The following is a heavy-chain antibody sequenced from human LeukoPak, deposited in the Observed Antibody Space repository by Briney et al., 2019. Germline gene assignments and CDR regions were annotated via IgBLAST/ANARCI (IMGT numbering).Heavy chain of an antibody. CDR2: MNLKSGGT. V-gene: IGHV1-2*02. CDR1: GYTFTGYY. Sequence: GASVKVSCKASGYTFTGYYILWVRQAPGQGLEWMGWMNLKSGGTNYAQKFQGRVTMTWDTSISTAYMELGRLRSDDTAVYYCVTEDTRGWHNDYWGQGTLVIVSS. J-gene: IGHJ4*02. CDR3: VTEDTRGWHNDY. D-gene: IGHD6-19*01.